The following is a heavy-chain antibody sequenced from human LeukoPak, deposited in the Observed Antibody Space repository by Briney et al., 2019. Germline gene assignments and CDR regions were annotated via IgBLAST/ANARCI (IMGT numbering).Heavy chain of an antibody. Sequence: PGGSLRLSCTAAGFNFRTYGMSWVRQAPEKGLEFVANIKYDGTIKNYVDSVKGRFTISRDNPSNSVYLQMDSLRPEDTAVYYCARDPDSSAFDYWGQGAQVTVSS. D-gene: IGHD2-15*01. V-gene: IGHV3-7*01. CDR2: IKYDGTIK. CDR1: GFNFRTYG. CDR3: ARDPDSSAFDY. J-gene: IGHJ4*02.